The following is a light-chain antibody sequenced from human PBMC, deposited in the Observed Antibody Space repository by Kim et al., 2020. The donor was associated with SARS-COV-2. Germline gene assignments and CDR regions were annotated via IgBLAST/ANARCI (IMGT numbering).Light chain of an antibody. Sequence: LGQTARITCGGTNIGSKNVHWYQQKPGQAPVLVIYGDSNRPSGIPERFSGSNSGNTATLTISRAQAGDEADYYCQVWDSSTAHYVFGTGTKVTVL. CDR1: NIGSKN. CDR2: GDS. CDR3: QVWDSSTAHYV. J-gene: IGLJ1*01. V-gene: IGLV3-9*01.